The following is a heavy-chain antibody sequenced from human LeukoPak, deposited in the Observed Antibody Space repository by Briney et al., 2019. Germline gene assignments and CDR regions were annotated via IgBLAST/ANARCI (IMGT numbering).Heavy chain of an antibody. CDR3: AKGRGTATVPLDY. D-gene: IGHD5-18*01. CDR1: GFTFSSYA. V-gene: IGHV3-23*01. Sequence: GRSLRLSCAASGFTFSSYAMSWVRQAPGKGLEWVSAISDSGYNRFYADSLKGRFTISRDNSKNTLYLRMNSMRAEDTAVYYCAKGRGTATVPLDYWGQGTLVTVSP. CDR2: ISDSGYNR. J-gene: IGHJ4*02.